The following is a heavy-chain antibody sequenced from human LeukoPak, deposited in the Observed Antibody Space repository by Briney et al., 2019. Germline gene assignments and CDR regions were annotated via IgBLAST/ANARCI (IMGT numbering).Heavy chain of an antibody. D-gene: IGHD3-22*01. CDR3: AREGLNYYDSSGYLIGYFQH. V-gene: IGHV1-46*01. J-gene: IGHJ1*01. Sequence: ASVKVSCKASGYTFTSYYMHWVRQAPGQGLEWMGIINPSGGSTSYAQKFQGGVTMTRDTSTSTVYMEPSSLRSEDTAVYYCAREGLNYYDSSGYLIGYFQHWGQGTLVTVSS. CDR2: INPSGGST. CDR1: GYTFTSYY.